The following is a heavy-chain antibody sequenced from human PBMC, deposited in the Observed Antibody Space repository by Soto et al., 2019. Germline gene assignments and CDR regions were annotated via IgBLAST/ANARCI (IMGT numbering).Heavy chain of an antibody. V-gene: IGHV1-18*01. D-gene: IGHD2-2*01. CDR1: GYTFTSYG. Sequence: VQLVQSGAEVKKPGASVKVSCKASGYTFTSYGISWVRQAPGQGLEWMGWISAYNGNTNCAQKLQGRVTMTTDTSTSTAYMELRSLRSDDTAVYYCARHCSSTSCYDPDFDYWGQGTLVTVSS. CDR2: ISAYNGNT. CDR3: ARHCSSTSCYDPDFDY. J-gene: IGHJ4*02.